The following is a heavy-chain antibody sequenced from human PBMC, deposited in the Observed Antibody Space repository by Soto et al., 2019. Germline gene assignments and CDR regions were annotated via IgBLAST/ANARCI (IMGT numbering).Heavy chain of an antibody. J-gene: IGHJ4*02. Sequence: GGSLRLSFAASGFTFSSYGMHWVRQAPGKGLEWVAVISYDGSNKYYADSVKGRFTISRDNSKNTLYLQMNSLRAEDTAVYYCANPGYSGYDSDYWGQGTLVTVSS. V-gene: IGHV3-30*18. CDR2: ISYDGSNK. D-gene: IGHD5-12*01. CDR1: GFTFSSYG. CDR3: ANPGYSGYDSDY.